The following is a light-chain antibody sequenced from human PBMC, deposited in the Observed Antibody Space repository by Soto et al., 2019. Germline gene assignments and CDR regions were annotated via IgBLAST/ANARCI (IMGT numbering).Light chain of an antibody. V-gene: IGLV1-40*01. CDR2: GNS. Sequence: QSVLTQPPSVSGAPGQRVTISCTGSSSNIGAGYDVHWYQQLPGTAPKLLIYGNSNRPSGVPDRFSGSKSGTSASLAITGLQAEYEADYYFQSYDSSLSGFYVFGTGTKVTVL. J-gene: IGLJ1*01. CDR3: QSYDSSLSGFYV. CDR1: SSNIGAGYD.